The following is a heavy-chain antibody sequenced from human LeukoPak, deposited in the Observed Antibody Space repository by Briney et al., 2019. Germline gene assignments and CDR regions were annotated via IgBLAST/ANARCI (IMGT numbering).Heavy chain of an antibody. V-gene: IGHV3-53*01. CDR1: GFTLSSKY. CDR3: ASVTMVRGPHFDY. Sequence: RGSLRLSCAASGFTLSSKYMSWVRPAPGKGLEWVSVMYSGGSTYYADSVEGRFTISRDNSKNMVYLQMNSLRAEETAVYYCASVTMVRGPHFDYWGQGTLVTVSS. D-gene: IGHD3-10*01. CDR2: MYSGGST. J-gene: IGHJ4*02.